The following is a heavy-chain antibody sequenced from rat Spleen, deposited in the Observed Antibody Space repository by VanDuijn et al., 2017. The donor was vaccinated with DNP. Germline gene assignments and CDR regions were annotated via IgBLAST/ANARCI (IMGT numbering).Heavy chain of an antibody. CDR2: ISFRGST. V-gene: IGHV3-1*01. D-gene: IGHD1-5*01. CDR3: ARWNIGTSTLDY. Sequence: EMQLQESGPGLLKPSQSLSLTCSVTNYSITSTFWAWIRKFPGNTMEWIGHISFRGSTNYNPSLKSRISITRDTSQNQFFLQLNSVTPEDTATYYCARWNIGTSTLDYWGQGVMVTVSS. J-gene: IGHJ2*01. CDR1: NYSITSTF.